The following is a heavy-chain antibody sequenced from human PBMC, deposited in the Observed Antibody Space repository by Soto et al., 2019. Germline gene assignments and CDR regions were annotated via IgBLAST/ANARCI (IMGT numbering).Heavy chain of an antibody. CDR2: MNPNSGNT. D-gene: IGHD3-10*01. CDR1: GGTFSSYD. V-gene: IGHV1-8*02. Sequence: ASVKVSCKTSGGTFSSYDINWVRQATGQGLEWMGWMNPNSGNTGYAQKFQGRVTMTRNTSISTAYMELSSLRSEDTAVYYCARGVRGISHYYYYYMDVWGKGTTVTVSS. J-gene: IGHJ6*03. CDR3: ARGVRGISHYYYYYMDV.